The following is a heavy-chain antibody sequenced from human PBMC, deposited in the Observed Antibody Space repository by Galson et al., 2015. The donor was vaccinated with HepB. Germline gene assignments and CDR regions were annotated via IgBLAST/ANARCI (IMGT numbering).Heavy chain of an antibody. Sequence: SETLSLTCTVAGVSISSYYWSWIRQPPGKRLKWIGYIYYSGSTNYNPSLKSRVTISVDTSKNQFTLKLSSGNAADTAVYYCAVAVAGTESYYYGMDVWGQGTTFTVSS. V-gene: IGHV4-59*01. CDR1: GVSISSYY. CDR3: AVAVAGTESYYYGMDV. D-gene: IGHD6-19*01. CDR2: IYYSGST. J-gene: IGHJ6*02.